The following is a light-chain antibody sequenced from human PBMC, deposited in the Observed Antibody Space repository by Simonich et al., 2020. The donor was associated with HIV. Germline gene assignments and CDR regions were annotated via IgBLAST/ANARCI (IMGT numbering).Light chain of an antibody. V-gene: IGKV1-9*01. Sequence: DIQMTQSPSSLSASVGDRVIITCRASQSISSYLNWYQQKPGEAPKLLIYAASTLQSGVPSRFSGSGSGTEFTLTISSLQPEDFATYYCQQLNTFPLTFGGGTKVEIK. J-gene: IGKJ4*01. CDR3: QQLNTFPLT. CDR2: AAS. CDR1: QSISSY.